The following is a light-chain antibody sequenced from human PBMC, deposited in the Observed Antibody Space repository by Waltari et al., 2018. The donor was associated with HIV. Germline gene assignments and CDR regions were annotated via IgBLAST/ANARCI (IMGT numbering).Light chain of an antibody. CDR3: CSYAGSYPWV. CDR1: SGDIGNYNY. CDR2: DVT. J-gene: IGLJ2*01. Sequence: QSALTQPRSVSGSPGQSVTISCTGTSGDIGNYNYVSWYQQHPGKAPKLILYDVTKRPSGVPDRLSGSKSGNTASLTISGLQAEDEADYFCCSYAGSYPWVFGGGTKLTVL. V-gene: IGLV2-11*01.